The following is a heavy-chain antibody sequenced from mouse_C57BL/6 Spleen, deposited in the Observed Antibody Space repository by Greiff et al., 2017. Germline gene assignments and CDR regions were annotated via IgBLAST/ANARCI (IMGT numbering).Heavy chain of an antibody. J-gene: IGHJ4*01. Sequence: QVQLQQPGAELVKPGASVKLSCKASGYTFTSYWMQWVKQRPGQGLEWIGEIDPSDSYTNSNQKFKGKATLTVDTASSTAYMQLSSLTSEASAVYYCARRGYDYDVYYAMDYWGQGTSVTVSS. V-gene: IGHV1-50*01. D-gene: IGHD2-4*01. CDR1: GYTFTSYW. CDR2: IDPSDSYT. CDR3: ARRGYDYDVYYAMDY.